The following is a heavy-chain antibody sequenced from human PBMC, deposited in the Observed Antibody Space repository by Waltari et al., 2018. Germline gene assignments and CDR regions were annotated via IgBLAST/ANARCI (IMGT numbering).Heavy chain of an antibody. J-gene: IGHJ2*01. D-gene: IGHD2-21*02. CDR3: AYRFGDPWYFDV. CDR2: IYWNDAK. Sequence: QITLKESGPTLVKPTQTLTLTCSFTGFSLSTSGVSVAWIRQPPGEALEWLGFIYWNDAKRYRPYLENRLTINKDTSKNQVVLIMTNMDPVDTGTYYCAYRFGDPWYFDVWGRGAPVIVSS. V-gene: IGHV2-5*01. CDR1: GFSLSTSGVS.